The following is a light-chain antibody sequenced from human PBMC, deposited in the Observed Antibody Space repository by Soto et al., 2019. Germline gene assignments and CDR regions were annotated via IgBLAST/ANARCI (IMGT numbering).Light chain of an antibody. J-gene: IGLJ1*01. CDR3: AAWDDSLSGLYV. CDR2: KNN. CDR1: SSNIGPYY. Sequence: QSALTQPPSASGTPGQRVIISCSGSSSNIGPYYVYWYQQLPGTASKLLIQKNNQRPSGVPDCFSGSKSGTSASLAISGLRSEDEADYYCAAWDDSLSGLYVFGTGTKVTVL. V-gene: IGLV1-47*01.